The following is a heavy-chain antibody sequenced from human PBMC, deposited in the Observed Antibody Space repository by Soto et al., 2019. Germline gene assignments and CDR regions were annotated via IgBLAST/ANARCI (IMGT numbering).Heavy chain of an antibody. CDR1: GDFISSGGYY. D-gene: IGHD3-22*01. CDR3: ARTDSSGYYFVY. CDR2: IYSSGTT. V-gene: IGHV4-31*03. Sequence: QVQLQESGPGLVKPSQTLSLTCTVSGDFISSGGYYWSWIRQLPGKGLVWIGYIYSSGTTYYNSSLKTRITISVETSKNQFSLNLSSVTAADTAVYYCARTDSSGYYFVYWGQGTLVTVLS. J-gene: IGHJ4*02.